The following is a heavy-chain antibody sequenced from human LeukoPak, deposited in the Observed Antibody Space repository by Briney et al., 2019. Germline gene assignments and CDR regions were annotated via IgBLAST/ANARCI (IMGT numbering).Heavy chain of an antibody. CDR2: INPNSGGT. Sequence: ASVKVSCKASGYTFTDYYMHWVRQAPGQGLEWMGWINPNSGGTNYAQKFQGRVTITRGTSISTAHMELSRLRSDDTAVYYCARGRLVRYSNYNWFDPWGQGTLVTVSS. V-gene: IGHV1-2*02. CDR1: GYTFTDYY. D-gene: IGHD4-11*01. J-gene: IGHJ5*02. CDR3: ARGRLVRYSNYNWFDP.